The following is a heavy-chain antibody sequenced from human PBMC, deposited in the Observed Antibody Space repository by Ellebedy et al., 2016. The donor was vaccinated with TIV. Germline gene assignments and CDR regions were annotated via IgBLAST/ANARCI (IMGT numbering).Heavy chain of an antibody. V-gene: IGHV1-18*04. Sequence: ASVKVSCKASGYTFTSYTISWVRQAPGQGLEWMGWISAYNGNTNYAQKLQGRVTITTDTSTSTAYMEVSSLRSDDTAVYYCARGHDYIWGSYRLPDYWGQGTLVTVSS. CDR2: ISAYNGNT. CDR1: GYTFTSYT. D-gene: IGHD3-16*02. CDR3: ARGHDYIWGSYRLPDY. J-gene: IGHJ4*02.